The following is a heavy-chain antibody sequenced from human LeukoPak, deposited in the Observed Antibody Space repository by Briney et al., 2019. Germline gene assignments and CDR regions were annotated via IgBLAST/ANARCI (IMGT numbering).Heavy chain of an antibody. J-gene: IGHJ4*02. D-gene: IGHD3-10*01. Sequence: ASVKVSCKASGYTSTGYYMHWVRQAPGQGLEWMGWINSNSGDTNYAQKFQGRVTITADKSTSTAYMELSSLRSEDTAVYYCAREIHPGRGVFFDYWGQGTLVTVSS. CDR3: AREIHPGRGVFFDY. V-gene: IGHV1-2*02. CDR1: GYTSTGYY. CDR2: INSNSGDT.